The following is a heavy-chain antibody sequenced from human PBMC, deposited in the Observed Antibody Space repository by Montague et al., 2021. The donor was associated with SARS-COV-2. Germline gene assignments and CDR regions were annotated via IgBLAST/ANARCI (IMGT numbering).Heavy chain of an antibody. J-gene: IGHJ3*02. D-gene: IGHD3-22*01. CDR2: IYYSGST. Sequence: TLSLTCTVSGGSISSGGYYWSWIRQHPGKGLEWIGYIYYSGSTYYNPSLKGRVTISVDTSKNQFSLKLSSVTAADTAVYYCARVQGITMIVVVIGALDIWGQGTMVTVSS. CDR1: GGSISSGGYY. V-gene: IGHV4-31*03. CDR3: ARVQGITMIVVVIGALDI.